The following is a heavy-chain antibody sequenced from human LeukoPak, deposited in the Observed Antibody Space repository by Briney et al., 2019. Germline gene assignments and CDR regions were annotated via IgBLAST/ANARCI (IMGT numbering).Heavy chain of an antibody. CDR3: ARGLRSRLLSITMVRGVTPYYYYGMDV. CDR1: GYTFTSYG. CDR2: ISAYNGNT. Sequence: ASVKVSCKASGYTFTSYGISWVRQAPGQGLEWMGWISAYNGNTNYAQKLQGRVTMTTDTSTSTAYMELRSLRSDDTAVYYCARGLRSRLLSITMVRGVTPYYYYGMDVWGQGTTVTVSS. D-gene: IGHD3-10*01. V-gene: IGHV1-18*01. J-gene: IGHJ6*02.